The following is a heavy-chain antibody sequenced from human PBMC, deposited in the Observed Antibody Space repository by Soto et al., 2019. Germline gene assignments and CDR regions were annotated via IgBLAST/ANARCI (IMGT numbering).Heavy chain of an antibody. J-gene: IGHJ6*03. CDR2: ISGSGGST. CDR1: GFTFSNYA. Sequence: EVQLLESGGGLVQPGGSLRLSCAASGFTFSNYAMSWVRQAPGKGLEWVSVISGSGGSTYYADSVKGRSTISRDNSKNTLYLQMNSLRAEDTAVYYCAKDHRYCTNGVCYYYYYMDVWGKGTTVTVSS. CDR3: AKDHRYCTNGVCYYYYYMDV. D-gene: IGHD2-8*01. V-gene: IGHV3-23*01.